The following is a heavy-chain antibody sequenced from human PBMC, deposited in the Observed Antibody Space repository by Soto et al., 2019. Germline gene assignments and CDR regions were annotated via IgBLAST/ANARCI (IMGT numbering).Heavy chain of an antibody. J-gene: IGHJ3*01. D-gene: IGHD3-22*01. CDR2: ISWNSAII. CDR3: VKDFGYYYDYAFDV. V-gene: IGHV3-9*01. Sequence: LRLSCAASRFTFDDYALHWVRQAPGKGLEWVSGISWNSAIISYADSVKGRFSISRDNAKKYVYLQMDSLRPEDTALYYCVKDFGYYYDYAFDVWGQGTMVTVS. CDR1: RFTFDDYA.